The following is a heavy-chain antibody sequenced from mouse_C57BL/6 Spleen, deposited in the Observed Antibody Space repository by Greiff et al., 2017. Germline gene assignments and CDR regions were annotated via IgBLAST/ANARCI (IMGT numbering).Heavy chain of an antibody. CDR2: ISYDGSN. V-gene: IGHV3-6*01. Sequence: ESGPGLVKPSQSLSLTCSVTGYSITSGYYWNWIRQFPGNKLEWMGYISYDGSNNYNPSLKNRISITRDTSKNQFFLKLNSVTTEDTATYYCASYDYDEYYAMDYWGQGTSVTVSS. CDR3: ASYDYDEYYAMDY. CDR1: GYSITSGYY. D-gene: IGHD2-4*01. J-gene: IGHJ4*01.